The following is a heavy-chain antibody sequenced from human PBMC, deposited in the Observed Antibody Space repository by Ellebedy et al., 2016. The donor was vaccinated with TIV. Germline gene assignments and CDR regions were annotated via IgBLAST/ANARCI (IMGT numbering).Heavy chain of an antibody. D-gene: IGHD3-3*02. J-gene: IGHJ4*02. CDR2: ISYDGSNK. CDR3: ARTFQSYYFDY. V-gene: IGHV3-30*03. CDR1: GFTFNSYG. Sequence: GESLKISXTASGFTFNSYGMHWVRQAPGKGLEWVALISYDGSNKYYADSVKGRFTISRDQSKKMVYLQMNSLRADDTAIYYCARTFQSYYFDYWGQGTLVTVSS.